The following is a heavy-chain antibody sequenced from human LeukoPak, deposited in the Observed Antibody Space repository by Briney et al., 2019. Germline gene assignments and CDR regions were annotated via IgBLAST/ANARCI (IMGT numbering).Heavy chain of an antibody. V-gene: IGHV3-74*01. CDR3: ASDSPYYGMDV. Sequence: GGSLRLSCAASGLPFSSYWMHWVRQVPGKGLLWVSRINSDGSATIYADSVRGRFTISRDNAKNTLYLQMSGLRVEDTAVYHCASDSPYYGMDVWGQGTTVTVSS. J-gene: IGHJ6*02. CDR1: GLPFSSYW. CDR2: INSDGSAT.